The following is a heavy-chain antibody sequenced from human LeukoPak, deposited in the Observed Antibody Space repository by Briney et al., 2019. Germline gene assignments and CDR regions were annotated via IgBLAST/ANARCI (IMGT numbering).Heavy chain of an antibody. J-gene: IGHJ4*02. Sequence: PGGSLRLSCAASGFTFSSYAMSWDRQAPGKGLEWVSAISGSGGSTYYADSVKGRFTISRDNSKNTLYLQMNSLRAEDTAVYYCAKDTANQRYRRFDYWGQGTLVTVSS. CDR3: AKDTANQRYRRFDY. D-gene: IGHD2-15*01. V-gene: IGHV3-23*01. CDR1: GFTFSSYA. CDR2: ISGSGGST.